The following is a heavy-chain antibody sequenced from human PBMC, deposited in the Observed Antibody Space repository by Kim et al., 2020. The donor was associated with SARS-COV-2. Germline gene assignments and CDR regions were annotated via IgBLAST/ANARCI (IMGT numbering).Heavy chain of an antibody. V-gene: IGHV3-33*06. D-gene: IGHD4-17*01. CDR3: AKGSGYGDYLDY. Sequence: YYAHSMKDRFNIPRDHSKTTLYLERNRLSAEDTAVYYCAKGSGYGDYLDYWGQGTLVTVSS. J-gene: IGHJ4*02.